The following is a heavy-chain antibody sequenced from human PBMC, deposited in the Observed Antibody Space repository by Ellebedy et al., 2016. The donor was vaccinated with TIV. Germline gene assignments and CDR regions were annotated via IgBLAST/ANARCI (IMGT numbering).Heavy chain of an antibody. CDR2: INSDGSST. CDR3: AKERDEYRSTSFDY. Sequence: GGSLRLSXAASGFTFSGYWMHWVRQAPGKGLVWVSRINSDGSSTSYADSVKGRFTISRDNSRYTLYLQMNNLRAEDSAVYYCAKERDEYRSTSFDYWGQGTLVTVSS. J-gene: IGHJ4*02. D-gene: IGHD6-6*01. V-gene: IGHV3-74*01. CDR1: GFTFSGYW.